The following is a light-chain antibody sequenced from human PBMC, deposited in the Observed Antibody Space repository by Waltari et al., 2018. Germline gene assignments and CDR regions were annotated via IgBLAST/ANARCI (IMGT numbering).Light chain of an antibody. V-gene: IGKV3-15*01. CDR2: GAS. Sequence: EIVMTQSPATLSVSPGERATLSCRASQNVDSNLAWYQNKPGQAPRLLIYGASTRATDIPARCSGSGSGTEFTLTISSLQSEDFAIYYCQQYNNWPPEDTFGRGTKLEI. CDR3: QQYNNWPPEDT. CDR1: QNVDSN. J-gene: IGKJ2*01.